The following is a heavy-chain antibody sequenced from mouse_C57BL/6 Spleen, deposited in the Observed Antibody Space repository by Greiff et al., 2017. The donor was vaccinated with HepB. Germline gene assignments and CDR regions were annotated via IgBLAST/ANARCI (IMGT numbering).Heavy chain of an antibody. CDR2: INSNGGST. CDR1: GFTFSSYG. J-gene: IGHJ2*01. CDR3: ARMARTIN. Sequence: EVMLVESGGGLVQPGGSLKLSCAASGFTFSSYGMSWVRQTPDKRLELVATINSNGGSTYYPDSVKGRFTISRDNAKNTLYLQMGSLKSEDTVMYYCARMARTINWGQGTTLTVSS. V-gene: IGHV5-6-3*01.